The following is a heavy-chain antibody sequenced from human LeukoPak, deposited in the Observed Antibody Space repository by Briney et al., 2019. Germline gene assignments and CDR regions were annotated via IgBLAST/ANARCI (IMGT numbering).Heavy chain of an antibody. CDR1: GGSISSYY. CDR2: IYYSGST. D-gene: IGHD6-19*01. V-gene: IGHV4-59*01. CDR3: ARDEIAVADSRYMDV. J-gene: IGHJ6*03. Sequence: SETLSLTCTVSGGSISSYYWSWIRQPPGKGLEWIGYIYYSGSTNYNPSLKSRVTISVDTSKNQFSLKLSSVPAADTAVYYCARDEIAVADSRYMDVWGKGTTVTVSS.